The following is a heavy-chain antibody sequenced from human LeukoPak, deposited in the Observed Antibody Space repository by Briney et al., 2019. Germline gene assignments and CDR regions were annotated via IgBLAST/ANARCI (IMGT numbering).Heavy chain of an antibody. CDR3: AIQYYYDSSGYYYFDY. D-gene: IGHD3-22*01. CDR2: IYYSGST. CDR1: GGSISSYY. J-gene: IGHJ4*02. Sequence: SETLSLTCTVSGGSISSYYWGWIRQPPGKGLEWIGSIYYSGSTYYNPSLKSRVTISVDTSKNQFSLKLSSVTAADTAVYYCAIQYYYDSSGYYYFDYWGQGTLVTVSS. V-gene: IGHV4-39*01.